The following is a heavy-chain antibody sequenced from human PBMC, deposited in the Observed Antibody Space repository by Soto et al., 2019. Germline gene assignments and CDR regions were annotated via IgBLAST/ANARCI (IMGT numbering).Heavy chain of an antibody. CDR2: INAGNGNT. CDR3: ASEYCGGDCYSAARYGMDV. J-gene: IGHJ6*02. D-gene: IGHD2-21*02. Sequence: ASVKVSWKASGYTFTSYAMHWVRQAPGQRLEWMGWINAGNGNTKYSQKFQGRVTITRDTSASTAYMELSSLRSEDTAVYYCASEYCGGDCYSAARYGMDVWGQGTTVTVSS. V-gene: IGHV1-3*01. CDR1: GYTFTSYA.